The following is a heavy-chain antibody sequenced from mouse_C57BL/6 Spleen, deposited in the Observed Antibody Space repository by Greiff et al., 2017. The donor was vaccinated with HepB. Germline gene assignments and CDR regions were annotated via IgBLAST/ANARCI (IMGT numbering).Heavy chain of an antibody. J-gene: IGHJ3*01. D-gene: IGHD2-1*01. Sequence: QVQLQQSGAELVRPGSSVKLSCKASGYTFTSYWMHWVKQRPIQGLEWIGNIDPSDSETHYNQKFKDKATLTVDKSSSTAYMQLSSLTSEDSAVYYCARALYGNTWFAYWGQGTLVTVSA. CDR2: IDPSDSET. V-gene: IGHV1-52*01. CDR3: ARALYGNTWFAY. CDR1: GYTFTSYW.